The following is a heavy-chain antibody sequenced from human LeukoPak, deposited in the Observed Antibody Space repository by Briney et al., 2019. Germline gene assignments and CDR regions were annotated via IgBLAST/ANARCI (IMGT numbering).Heavy chain of an antibody. V-gene: IGHV3-23*01. CDR3: AKSSPPPLRY. CDR1: GFTFSTYG. CDR2: ISGSGGST. Sequence: GGSLRLSCAASGFTFSTYGMSWVRQAPGKGLEWVSAISGSGGSTYYADSVKGRFTISRGNSKNTLYLQMNSLRAEDTAVYYCAKSSPPPLRYWGQGTLVTVSS. J-gene: IGHJ4*02.